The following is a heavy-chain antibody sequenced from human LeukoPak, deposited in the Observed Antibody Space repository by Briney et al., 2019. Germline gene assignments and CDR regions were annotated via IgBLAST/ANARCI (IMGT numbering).Heavy chain of an antibody. CDR2: ICGNAACA. V-gene: IGHV3-23*01. D-gene: IGHD6-19*01. J-gene: IGHJ4*02. CDR1: GFTGFTYSNYA. CDR3: AKASSDSSGWSYY. Sequence: PGGSLRLSCAASGFTGFTYSNYAMSWVRQAPGKGLEWVSVICGNAACAFYADSVKGRFTISRDNSKNTLYLQMNSLRAEDTAVYYCAKASSDSSGWSYYWGQGTLVTVSS.